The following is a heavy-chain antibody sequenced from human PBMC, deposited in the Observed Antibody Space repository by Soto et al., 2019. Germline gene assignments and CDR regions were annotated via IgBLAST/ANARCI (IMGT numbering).Heavy chain of an antibody. CDR1: GYTFTSYG. D-gene: IGHD3-22*01. CDR2: ISAYNGNT. J-gene: IGHJ5*02. Sequence: QVQLVQSGAEVKKPGASVKVSCKASGYTFTSYGISWVRQAPGQGLEWMGWISAYNGNTNHAQKLQGRVTMTTDTATSTAYMELRSLRSDDTAVYYCARDYYYYDSSGYYSINWFDPWGQGTLVTVSS. CDR3: ARDYYYYDSSGYYSINWFDP. V-gene: IGHV1-18*01.